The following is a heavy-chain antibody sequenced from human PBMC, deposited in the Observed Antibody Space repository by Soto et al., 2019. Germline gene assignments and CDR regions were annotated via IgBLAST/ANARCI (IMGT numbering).Heavy chain of an antibody. J-gene: IGHJ4*02. V-gene: IGHV3-11*01. Sequence: GGSLRLSCAASGFTFSDYYMSWIRQAPGKGLEWVSYISSSGSTIYYADSVKGRFTISRDNAKNSLYLQMNSLRAEDTAVYYCARDYASGYEDYFDYWGQGTLVTVSS. CDR2: ISSSGSTI. CDR3: ARDYASGYEDYFDY. CDR1: GFTFSDYY. D-gene: IGHD5-12*01.